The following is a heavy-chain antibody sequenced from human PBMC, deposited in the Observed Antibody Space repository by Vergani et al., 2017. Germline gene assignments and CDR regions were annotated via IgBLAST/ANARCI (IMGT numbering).Heavy chain of an antibody. CDR3: AKSGWLQHFGAHYFDS. J-gene: IGHJ4*02. Sequence: QLVESGGDLVQPGGSLRLSCVASGFAFSRYAMSWVRQAPGKGLEWVSGLTASGSGISYADSVRGRFTISRDNSKNTLFLQMDSLRAEDTAVYYCAKSGWLQHFGAHYFDSWGQGILVTVSS. V-gene: IGHV3-23*04. CDR2: LTASGSGI. CDR1: GFAFSRYA. D-gene: IGHD5-24*01.